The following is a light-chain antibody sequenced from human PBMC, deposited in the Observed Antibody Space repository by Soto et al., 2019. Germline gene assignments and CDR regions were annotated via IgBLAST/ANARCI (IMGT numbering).Light chain of an antibody. J-gene: IGKJ1*01. CDR1: QSVSNNY. CDR3: QQYGSSVT. Sequence: EIVLTQSPGTLSLSPGERATLSCRASQSVSNNYLAWYQQKPGQAARLLIYGASNRATGIPDRFSGSGSGTDVTFTISRLEPEDFAVYYCQQYGSSVTFGQGTKVEIK. V-gene: IGKV3-20*01. CDR2: GAS.